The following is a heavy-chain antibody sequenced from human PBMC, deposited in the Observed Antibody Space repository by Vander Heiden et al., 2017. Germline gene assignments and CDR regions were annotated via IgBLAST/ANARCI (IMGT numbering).Heavy chain of an antibody. CDR3: ATRGYYDSSGSYFDAFDI. D-gene: IGHD3-22*01. CDR2: IKQDGSEK. V-gene: IGHV3-7*01. J-gene: IGHJ3*02. Sequence: EVQLVESGGGLVQPGGSLRLSCAASGFTFSSYWMSWVRQAPGKGLEWVANIKQDGSEKKYVDSVKGRLTISRDNAKNSLYLQMNSLRAEDTAVYYCATRGYYDSSGSYFDAFDIWGQGTMVTVSS. CDR1: GFTFSSYW.